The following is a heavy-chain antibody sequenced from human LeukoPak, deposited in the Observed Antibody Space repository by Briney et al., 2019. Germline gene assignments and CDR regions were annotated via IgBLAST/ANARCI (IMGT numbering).Heavy chain of an antibody. CDR1: GFTLSSYA. V-gene: IGHV3-23*01. Sequence: PGGSLRLSCAASGFTLSSYAMSWVRQAPGRGLEWVSGISGSGGSTYYAGSVRGRFTISRDNFQNTLYLQMNSLRAEDTAVYYCATAWNGWYFDYWGQGTLVTVSS. D-gene: IGHD1-1*01. J-gene: IGHJ4*02. CDR2: ISGSGGST. CDR3: ATAWNGWYFDY.